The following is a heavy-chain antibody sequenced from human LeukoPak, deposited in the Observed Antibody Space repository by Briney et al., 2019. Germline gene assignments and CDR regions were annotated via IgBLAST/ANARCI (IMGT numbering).Heavy chain of an antibody. CDR3: ARDKAGVGFDY. CDR2: IYYSGST. V-gene: IGHV4-61*01. D-gene: IGHD2-15*01. Sequence: SETLSLTCTVSGGSISSGNYYWSWIRQPPGKGLEWIGYIYYSGSTNYNPSLKSRVTISVDTSKNQFSLKLSSVTAADTAVYYCARDKAGVGFDYWGQGTLVTVSS. CDR1: GGSISSGNYY. J-gene: IGHJ4*02.